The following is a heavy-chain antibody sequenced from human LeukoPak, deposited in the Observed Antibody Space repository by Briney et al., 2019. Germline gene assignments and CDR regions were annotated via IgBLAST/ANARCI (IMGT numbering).Heavy chain of an antibody. CDR3: ARPALPGIAAAGILDP. D-gene: IGHD6-13*01. V-gene: IGHV1-2*02. J-gene: IGHJ5*02. CDR2: INPDSGGT. Sequence: ASVKVSCKASGDTFTGYYMHWVRQAPGRGLEWMGWINPDSGGTNYAQKFQGRVTMTRDTSISTTYMELSRLRSDDTAVYYCARPALPGIAAAGILDPWGQGTLVTVSS. CDR1: GDTFTGYY.